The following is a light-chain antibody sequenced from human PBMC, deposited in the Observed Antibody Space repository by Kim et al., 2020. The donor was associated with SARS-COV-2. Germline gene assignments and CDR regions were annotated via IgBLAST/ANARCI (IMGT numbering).Light chain of an antibody. V-gene: IGLV2-23*03. CDR2: EGS. J-gene: IGLJ1*01. CDR1: SSDVGSYNL. CDR3: CSYAGSSTFLLV. Sequence: QSALTQPASVSGSPGQSITISCTGTSSDVGSYNLVSWYQQHPGKAPKLMIYEGSKRPSGVSNRFSGSKSGNTASLTISGLQAEDEADYYCCSYAGSSTFLLVLGTGTKVTV.